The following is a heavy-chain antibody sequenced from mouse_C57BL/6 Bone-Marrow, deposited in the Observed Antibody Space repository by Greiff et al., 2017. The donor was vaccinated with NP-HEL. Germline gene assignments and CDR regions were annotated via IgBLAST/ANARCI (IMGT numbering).Heavy chain of an antibody. CDR3: ARHHSGNYWYVDV. Sequence: DVMLVESGGDLVKPGGSLKLSCAASGFTFSSYGMSWVRQTPDKRLEWVATISSGGSYTYYPDSVKGRFTISRDNAKNTLYLQMSSLKAEDTAMYYCARHHSGNYWYVDVWCTGTTVTVSS. CDR1: GFTFSSYG. V-gene: IGHV5-6*02. J-gene: IGHJ1*03. CDR2: ISSGGSYT. D-gene: IGHD2-1*01.